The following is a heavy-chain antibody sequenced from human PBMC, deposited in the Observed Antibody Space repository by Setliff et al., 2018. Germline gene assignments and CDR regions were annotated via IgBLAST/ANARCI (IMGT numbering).Heavy chain of an antibody. CDR3: AAPGGGSYRF. Sequence: PSETLSLTCTVSGGSISSNSHYWGWIRQPPGKGLEWIGSIHYSGSTYYNPSLESRVTISVDTSKNQFSLKMTSVTAADTAVYYCAAPGGGSYRFWGQGTLVTVSS. CDR2: IHYSGST. J-gene: IGHJ4*02. V-gene: IGHV4-39*01. D-gene: IGHD1-26*01. CDR1: GGSISSNSHY.